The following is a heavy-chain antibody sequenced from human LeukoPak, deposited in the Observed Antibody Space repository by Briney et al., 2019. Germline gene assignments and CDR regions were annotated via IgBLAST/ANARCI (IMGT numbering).Heavy chain of an antibody. CDR1: GYTFTGYY. CDR3: ARARCSSTSCYRSLWY. J-gene: IGHJ4*02. D-gene: IGHD2-2*02. V-gene: IGHV1-2*02. CDR2: INPNSGGT. Sequence: ASVKVSCKASGYTFTGYYRHWVRQAPGQGLEWMGWINPNSGGTNYAQKFQGRVTMTRDTSISTAYMELSRLRSDDTAVYYCARARCSSTSCYRSLWYWGQGTLVTVSS.